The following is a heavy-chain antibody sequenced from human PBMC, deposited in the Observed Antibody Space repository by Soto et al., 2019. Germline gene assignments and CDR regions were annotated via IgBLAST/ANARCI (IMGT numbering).Heavy chain of an antibody. CDR3: ARAPYYYDSSGYPSDY. CDR2: ISSSSSYI. D-gene: IGHD3-22*01. Sequence: GGSLRLSCAASGFTFSSYSMNWVRQAPGKGLEWVSSISSSSSYIYYADSVKGRFTISRDNARNSLYLQMNSLRVEDTAVYYCARAPYYYDSSGYPSDYWGQGTLVTVSS. V-gene: IGHV3-21*01. CDR1: GFTFSSYS. J-gene: IGHJ4*02.